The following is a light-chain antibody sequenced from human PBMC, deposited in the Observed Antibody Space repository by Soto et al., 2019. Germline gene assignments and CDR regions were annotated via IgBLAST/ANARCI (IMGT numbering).Light chain of an antibody. Sequence: DIQMTQSPTSLSASVGDRVTITCRASPGIRNVVAWYQQKPGKAPKLLIYAASTLQSGVPSRFSGSGSGTAFTLTINSLPPEDFATYSCQKYSSVPVFGPGTKVEI. J-gene: IGKJ3*01. CDR3: QKYSSVPV. CDR2: AAS. CDR1: PGIRNV. V-gene: IGKV1-27*01.